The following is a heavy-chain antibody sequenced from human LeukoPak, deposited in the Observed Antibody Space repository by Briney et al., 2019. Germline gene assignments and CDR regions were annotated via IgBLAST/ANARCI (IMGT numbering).Heavy chain of an antibody. CDR2: IYTSGST. D-gene: IGHD3-16*02. CDR1: GGSISSYY. V-gene: IGHV4-4*07. CDR3: AREGPIYDYVWGSYRYIYYFDY. J-gene: IGHJ4*02. Sequence: SETLSLTCTVSGGSISSYYWSWIRQPAGKGLEWIGRIYTSGSTNYNPPLKSRVTMSVDTSKNQFSLKLSSVTAADTAVYYCAREGPIYDYVWGSYRYIYYFDYWGQGTLVTVSS.